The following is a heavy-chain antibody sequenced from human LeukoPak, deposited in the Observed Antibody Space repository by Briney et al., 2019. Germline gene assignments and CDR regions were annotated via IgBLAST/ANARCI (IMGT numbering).Heavy chain of an antibody. CDR1: GGSISSGSYY. CDR2: IYTSGST. Sequence: SETLSLTCTVSGGSISSGSYYWSWIRQPAGKGLEWIGRIYTSGSTTYNPSLKSRVTISGDTSENQFSLRLSSVTAADTAVYYCARASYSYDISGWVPFDYWGQGTLVTVSS. V-gene: IGHV4-61*02. D-gene: IGHD3-22*01. CDR3: ARASYSYDISGWVPFDY. J-gene: IGHJ4*02.